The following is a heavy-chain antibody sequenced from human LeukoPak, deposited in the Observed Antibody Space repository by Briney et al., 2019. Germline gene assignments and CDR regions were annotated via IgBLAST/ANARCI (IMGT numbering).Heavy chain of an antibody. CDR3: ARDPTVTTRSDY. Sequence: ASVKVSCKASGYTFTGYYMHWVRQAPGQGLEWMGWINPNSGGTNYAQKFQGRVTMTRDTSISTAYMELSRLRSDDTAVYYCARDPTVTTRSDYWGQGTLVTASS. CDR2: INPNSGGT. CDR1: GYTFTGYY. D-gene: IGHD4-17*01. V-gene: IGHV1-2*02. J-gene: IGHJ4*02.